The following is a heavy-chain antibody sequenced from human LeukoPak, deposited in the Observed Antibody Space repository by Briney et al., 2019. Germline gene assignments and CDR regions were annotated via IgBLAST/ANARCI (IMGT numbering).Heavy chain of an antibody. D-gene: IGHD3-16*01. V-gene: IGHV3-23*01. J-gene: IGHJ4*02. Sequence: PGGSLRLSCAASGFTFSSYAMSWVRQAPGKGLGWVSAISGSGGSTYYADSVKGRFPISKDKSKNTTFLQMDSLRVEDTAIYYCAKSVGATTLFDSWGQGTLVTVSS. CDR3: AKSVGATTLFDS. CDR1: GFTFSSYA. CDR2: ISGSGGST.